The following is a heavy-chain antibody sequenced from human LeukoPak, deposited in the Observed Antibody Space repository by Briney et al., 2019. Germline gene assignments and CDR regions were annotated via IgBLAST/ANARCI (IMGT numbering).Heavy chain of an antibody. CDR1: GYTFTGYY. V-gene: IGHV1-2*06. CDR3: ASAHPLTGDDAFDI. D-gene: IGHD7-27*01. J-gene: IGHJ3*02. CDR2: INPNSGGT. Sequence: ASVKVSCKASGYTFTGYYMHWVPQAPGQGLEWMGRINPNSGGTNYAQKFQGRVTMTRDTSISTAYMELSRLISDDTAVYYCASAHPLTGDDAFDIWGQGTMVTVSS.